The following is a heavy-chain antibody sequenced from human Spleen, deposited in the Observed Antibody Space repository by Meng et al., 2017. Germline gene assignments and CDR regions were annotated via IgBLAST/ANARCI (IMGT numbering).Heavy chain of an antibody. CDR3: ARESFQFGDY. J-gene: IGHJ4*02. D-gene: IGHD3-10*01. CDR1: GYSFTGYG. V-gene: IGHV1-18*01. CDR2: ISAYDGNT. Sequence: QVQLVESGAEVKKSGAALKVSCKASGYSFTGYGITWVREAPGQGLEWMGWISAYDGNTKYAQKFQDRVILTTDTSTSTAYMELRSLRSDDTAAYFCARESFQFGDYWGQGTLVTVSS.